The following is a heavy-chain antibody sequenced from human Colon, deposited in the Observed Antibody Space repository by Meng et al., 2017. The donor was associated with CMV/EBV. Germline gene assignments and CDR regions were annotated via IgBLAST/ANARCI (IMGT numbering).Heavy chain of an antibody. CDR2: IHHSGNT. CDR3: AGQGGYTKDDDY. V-gene: IGHV4-39*07. CDR1: SGSVGSSDYY. Sequence: TVASGSVGSSDYYWGWVRKPPGMGLEWIGSIHHSGNTFYSRSRKSQAAISVDPSKNQFSLRLGSVTAADTAVCFCAGQGGYTKDDDYWGQGTLVTVSS. J-gene: IGHJ4*02. D-gene: IGHD2-2*02.